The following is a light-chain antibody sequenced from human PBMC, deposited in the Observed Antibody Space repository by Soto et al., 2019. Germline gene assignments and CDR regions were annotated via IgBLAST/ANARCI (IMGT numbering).Light chain of an antibody. V-gene: IGKV3-15*01. CDR2: GAS. Sequence: EIVMTQSPATLSVSPGERATLSGRASQSVSSNLAWYQQKPGQAPRLLIYGASTRATGIPARFSGSGSGTEFTITISSLQSEDFAVYYCQQYNNWPPCTFGQGTKVEIK. CDR3: QQYNNWPPCT. J-gene: IGKJ1*01. CDR1: QSVSSN.